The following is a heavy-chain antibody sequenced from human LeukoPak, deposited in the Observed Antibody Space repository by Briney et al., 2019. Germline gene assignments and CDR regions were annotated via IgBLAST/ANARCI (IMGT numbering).Heavy chain of an antibody. CDR3: ASLTGYSSSWYEFDY. V-gene: IGHV3-23*01. Sequence: GGSLRLSCAASGFTFSSYAMSWVRQAPGKGLEWVSAISGSGGGTYYADSVKGRFTISRDNSKNTLYLQMNSLRAEDTAMYYCASLTGYSSSWYEFDYWGQGTLVTVSS. D-gene: IGHD6-13*01. CDR1: GFTFSSYA. J-gene: IGHJ4*02. CDR2: ISGSGGGT.